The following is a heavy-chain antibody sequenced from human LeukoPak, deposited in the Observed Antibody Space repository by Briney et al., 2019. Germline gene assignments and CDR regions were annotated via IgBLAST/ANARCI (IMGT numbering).Heavy chain of an antibody. V-gene: IGHV1-58*01. Sequence: ASVKVSCKASGFTFTSSAVRWVRQAGGQRLEWIGWIVVGSGNTNYAQRFQERVTITRDMSTSTAYMELSSLRSEDTAVYYCAAEATAAAGWRDWGQGTLVTVSS. J-gene: IGHJ4*02. D-gene: IGHD6-13*01. CDR1: GFTFTSSA. CDR3: AAEATAAAGWRD. CDR2: IVVGSGNT.